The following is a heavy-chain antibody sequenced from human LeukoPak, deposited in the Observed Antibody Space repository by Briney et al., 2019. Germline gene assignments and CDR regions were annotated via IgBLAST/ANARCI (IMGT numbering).Heavy chain of an antibody. CDR3: ASAPSGYDSSGYYPEFDY. Sequence: PVKLSCKASGGTFSSYANSWVRQAPGQGLEWMGRIIPIFGIANYAQKFQGRVTITADKSTSTAYMELSSLRSEDTAVYYCASAPSGYDSSGYYPEFDYWGQGTLVTVSS. J-gene: IGHJ4*02. CDR1: GGTFSSYA. D-gene: IGHD3-22*01. CDR2: IIPIFGIA. V-gene: IGHV1-69*04.